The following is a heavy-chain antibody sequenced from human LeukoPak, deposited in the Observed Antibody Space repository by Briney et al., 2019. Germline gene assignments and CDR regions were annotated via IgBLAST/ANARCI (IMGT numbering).Heavy chain of an antibody. CDR3: ATDPWGVGAHSAFDI. D-gene: IGHD1-26*01. CDR2: FDPEDGET. Sequence: ASVKVSCNVSGYTLTELSMHRVRQAPGKGLEWMGGFDPEDGETIYAQKFQGRVTMTEDTSTDTAYMELSSLRSEDTAVYYCATDPWGVGAHSAFDIWGQGTMVTVSS. V-gene: IGHV1-24*01. J-gene: IGHJ3*02. CDR1: GYTLTELS.